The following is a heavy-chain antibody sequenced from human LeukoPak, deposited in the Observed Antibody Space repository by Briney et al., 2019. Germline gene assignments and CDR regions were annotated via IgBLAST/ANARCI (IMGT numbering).Heavy chain of an antibody. V-gene: IGHV7-4-1*02. CDR1: GYTLTELS. CDR2: INTNTGNP. Sequence: GASVKVSCKVSGYTLTELSMHWVRQAPGQGLEWMGWINTNTGNPTYAQGFTGRFVFSLDTSVSTAYLQISSLKAEDTAVYYCARPGYDSSGPSPYYFDYWGQGTLVTVSS. CDR3: ARPGYDSSGPSPYYFDY. J-gene: IGHJ4*02. D-gene: IGHD3-22*01.